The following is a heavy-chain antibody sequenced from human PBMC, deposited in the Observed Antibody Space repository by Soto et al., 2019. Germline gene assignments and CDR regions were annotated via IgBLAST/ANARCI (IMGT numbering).Heavy chain of an antibody. D-gene: IGHD3-22*01. CDR1: GGTFSSYA. CDR3: ARVQEKRVITTGLDY. J-gene: IGHJ4*02. Sequence: SVKVSCKASGGTFSSYAISWVRQAPGQGLEWMGGIIPIFGTANYAQKFQGRVTITADESTSTAYMELSSLRSEDTAVYYCARVQEKRVITTGLDYWGQGTLVTVSS. CDR2: IIPIFGTA. V-gene: IGHV1-69*13.